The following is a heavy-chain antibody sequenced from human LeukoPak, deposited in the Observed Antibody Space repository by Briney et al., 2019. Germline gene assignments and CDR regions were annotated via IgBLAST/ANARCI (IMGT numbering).Heavy chain of an antibody. Sequence: GEPLNSSGKASGYSFTSYSIGGVRQLPGKGLGGMGIFFTGESNTTYSPSFQGQVTISADKAISTAYLQWSSLKASDTAMYYCARRGRYCTNGVCYTTPRPYYMDVWGKGTTVTVSS. D-gene: IGHD2-8*01. CDR2: FFTGESNT. V-gene: IGHV5-51*01. CDR3: ARRGRYCTNGVCYTTPRPYYMDV. CDR1: GYSFTSYS. J-gene: IGHJ6*03.